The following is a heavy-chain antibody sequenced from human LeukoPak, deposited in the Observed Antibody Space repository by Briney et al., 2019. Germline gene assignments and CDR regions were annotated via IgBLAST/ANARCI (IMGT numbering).Heavy chain of an antibody. CDR2: ISYNGIT. V-gene: IGHV4-38-2*02. Sequence: PSETLSLTCTVSGYSIISGFSWGWFRQSPGKVLEWLGAISYNGITDYNPSLKSRVTISRDTSKNQFSLRLTSVTAADAGLYFCAREGAVPGIDPWGQASMVTVSS. CDR1: GYSIISGFS. CDR3: AREGAVPGIDP. D-gene: IGHD3-16*01. J-gene: IGHJ5*02.